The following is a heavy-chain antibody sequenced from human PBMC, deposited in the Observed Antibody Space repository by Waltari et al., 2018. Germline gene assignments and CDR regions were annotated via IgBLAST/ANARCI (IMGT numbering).Heavy chain of an antibody. V-gene: IGHV1-69*10. Sequence: QVQLVQPGAEVKKPGVSVKVSCKASGYTFTSYAMHWVRQAPGQRLEWMGGFIPILGIANYAQKFQGRVTITADKSTSTAYMELGSLRSEDTAVYYCARALISGSYYGWGQGTMVTVSS. CDR3: ARALISGSYYG. D-gene: IGHD1-26*01. CDR2: FIPILGIA. J-gene: IGHJ3*01. CDR1: GYTFTSYA.